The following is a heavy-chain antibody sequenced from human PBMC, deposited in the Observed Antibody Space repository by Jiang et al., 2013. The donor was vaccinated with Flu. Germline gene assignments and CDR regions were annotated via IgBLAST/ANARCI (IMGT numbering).Heavy chain of an antibody. CDR2: ISGSGGST. V-gene: IGHV3-23*04. CDR3: AKEADFWGGYSVYYFDQ. Sequence: QLVESGGRLVQPGGSLRLSCAASGFTFSSXAMSWVRQAPGKGLEWVSAISGSGGSTDYADSVKGRFTISRDNSKDTLYLQMNSLRAEDTAVYYCAKEADFWGGYSVYYFDQWGQGTLVTVSS. D-gene: IGHD3-3*01. CDR1: GFTFSSXA. J-gene: IGHJ4*02.